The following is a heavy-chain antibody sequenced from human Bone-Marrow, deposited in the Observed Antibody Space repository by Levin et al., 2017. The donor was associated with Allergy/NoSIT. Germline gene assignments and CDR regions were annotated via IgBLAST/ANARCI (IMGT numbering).Heavy chain of an antibody. Sequence: GGSLRLSCAASGFTFSSYWMHWVRQAPGKGLVWVSRINSDGSSTSYADSVKGRFTISRDNAKNTLYLQMNSLRAEDTAVYYCAREVWDSSSWYGHAFDIWGQGTMVTVSS. V-gene: IGHV3-74*01. CDR3: AREVWDSSSWYGHAFDI. J-gene: IGHJ3*02. CDR2: INSDGSST. D-gene: IGHD6-13*01. CDR1: GFTFSSYW.